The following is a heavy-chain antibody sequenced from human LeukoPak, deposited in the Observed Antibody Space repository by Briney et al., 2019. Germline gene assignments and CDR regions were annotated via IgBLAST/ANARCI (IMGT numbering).Heavy chain of an antibody. Sequence: GGSLRLFCAASGFTFNSYAMSCVRQAPGRALEWVSDISGSGGSTYYADSVKGRFTISRDNSKNTLYRQMNSLRAEDSAVYYCAKGLLWFSGFDDWGQGTLVTVSS. CDR3: AKGLLWFSGFDD. V-gene: IGHV3-23*01. CDR1: GFTFNSYA. J-gene: IGHJ5*02. CDR2: ISGSGGST. D-gene: IGHD3-10*01.